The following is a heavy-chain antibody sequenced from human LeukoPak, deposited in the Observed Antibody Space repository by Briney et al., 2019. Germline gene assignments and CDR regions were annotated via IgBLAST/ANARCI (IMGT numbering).Heavy chain of an antibody. CDR2: ISGSGGST. D-gene: IGHD3-3*01. CDR3: AKVHRFLEWFSYFAY. J-gene: IGHJ4*02. CDR1: GFTFSSYA. Sequence: GGSLRLSCSASGFTFSSYAMSWVRQAPGKGLEWVSAISGSGGSTYYADSVKGRFTISRDNSKNTLYLQMNSLRAEDTAVYYCAKVHRFLEWFSYFAYWGQGTLVTVPS. V-gene: IGHV3-23*01.